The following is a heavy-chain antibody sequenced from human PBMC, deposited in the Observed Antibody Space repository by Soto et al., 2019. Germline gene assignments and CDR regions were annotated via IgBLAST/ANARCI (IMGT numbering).Heavy chain of an antibody. V-gene: IGHV4-39*01. CDR1: GGSISSSSYY. Sequence: SETLSLTCTVSGGSISSSSYYWGWIRQPPGKGLEWIGSIYYSGSTYYNPSLKSRVTISVDTSKNQFSLKLSSVTAADTAVYYCDSNYYYSMDVWGQGTTVTISS. CDR2: IYYSGST. D-gene: IGHD4-4*01. J-gene: IGHJ6*02. CDR3: DSNYYYSMDV.